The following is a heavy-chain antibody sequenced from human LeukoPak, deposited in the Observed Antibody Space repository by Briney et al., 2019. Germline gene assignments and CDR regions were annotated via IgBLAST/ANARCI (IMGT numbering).Heavy chain of an antibody. Sequence: GESLKISCKGSGYSFSSYWIVWVRQMPGKGLEWMGIIYPGDSDTRYSPSFQGQVTISADKSISTAYLQWSSLKASDTAMYYCARRGYYGSGSQINWFDPWGQGTLVTVFS. CDR2: IYPGDSDT. CDR1: GYSFSSYW. V-gene: IGHV5-51*01. D-gene: IGHD3-10*01. J-gene: IGHJ5*02. CDR3: ARRGYYGSGSQINWFDP.